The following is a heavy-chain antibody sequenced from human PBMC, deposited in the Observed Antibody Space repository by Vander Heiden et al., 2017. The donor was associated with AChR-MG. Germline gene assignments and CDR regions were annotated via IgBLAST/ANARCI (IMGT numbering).Heavy chain of an antibody. CDR2: IYSGGST. V-gene: IGHV3-66*02. D-gene: IGHD1-20*01. CDR1: GSTVSNNY. CDR3: ARGTYNRGAFDI. Sequence: EVQLVESGGGLVQPGGSLRPSCAASGSTVSNNYMSWVSQAPGKGLEWVSVIYSGGSTYYADSAKGRFTISRDNSKNTLYLQMKSLRAEDTAVYYCARGTYNRGAFDIWGQGTMVTVSS. J-gene: IGHJ3*02.